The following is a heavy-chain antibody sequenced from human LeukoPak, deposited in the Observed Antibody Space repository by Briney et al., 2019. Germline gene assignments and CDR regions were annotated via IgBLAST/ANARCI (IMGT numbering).Heavy chain of an antibody. J-gene: IGHJ4*02. CDR1: GFTFSSYS. D-gene: IGHD6-13*01. Sequence: GGSLRLSCAASGFTFSSYSMNWVRQAPGKGLEWVGRIRNKANSYTTEYAASVKDRFTISRDDSKNSLYLQMNSLKTEDTAVYYCARLGFAYSSDYWGQGTLVTVSS. CDR3: ARLGFAYSSDY. V-gene: IGHV3-72*01. CDR2: IRNKANSYTT.